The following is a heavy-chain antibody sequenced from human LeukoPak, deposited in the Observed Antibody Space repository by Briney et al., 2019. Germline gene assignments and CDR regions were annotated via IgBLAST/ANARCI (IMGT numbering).Heavy chain of an antibody. D-gene: IGHD1-26*01. CDR1: GFTFSDYY. CDR2: ISSSGTII. CDR3: ARRGGQYYYYGMDV. V-gene: IGHV3-11*01. Sequence: GGSLRLSCAASGFTFSDYYMNWIRQAPGKGLEWIAQISSSGTIIYSADSVKGRFTISRDNAKNSLYLQMNSLRAEDTAVYYCARRGGQYYYYGMDVWGQGTTVTVSS. J-gene: IGHJ6*02.